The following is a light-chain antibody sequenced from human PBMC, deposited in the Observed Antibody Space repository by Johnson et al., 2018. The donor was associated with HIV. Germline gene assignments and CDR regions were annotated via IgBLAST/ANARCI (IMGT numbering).Light chain of an antibody. V-gene: IGLV1-51*01. CDR1: SSNIGNNY. CDR3: GTWDSSLSAFYV. J-gene: IGLJ1*01. Sequence: QSALTQPPSVSAAPGQKVTISCSGSSSNIGNNYVSWYQQLPGTAPKLLIYDNNKRPSGIPDRFSGSKSGTSATLGITGLQTGDEADDYCGTWDSSLSAFYVFGPGTKVTVL. CDR2: DNN.